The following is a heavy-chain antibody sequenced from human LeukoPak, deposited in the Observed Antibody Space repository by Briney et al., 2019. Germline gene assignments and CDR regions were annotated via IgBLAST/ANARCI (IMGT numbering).Heavy chain of an antibody. V-gene: IGHV3-21*04. CDR3: ARDSNYDFWSGYYHGY. CDR1: GFTFSSYN. J-gene: IGHJ4*02. Sequence: GGSLRLSCAASGFTFSSYNMNWVRQAPGKGLEWVSSVSSSGSYIHYADSVKGRFTISRDNSKNTLYLQMNSLRAEDTAVYYCARDSNYDFWSGYYHGYWGQGTLVTVSS. CDR2: VSSSGSYI. D-gene: IGHD3-3*01.